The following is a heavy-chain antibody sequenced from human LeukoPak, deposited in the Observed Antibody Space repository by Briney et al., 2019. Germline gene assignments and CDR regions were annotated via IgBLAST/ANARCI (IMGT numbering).Heavy chain of an antibody. CDR3: ARDWVGATLGAFDI. V-gene: IGHV3-30*19. CDR2: ISYDGSNK. D-gene: IGHD1-26*01. CDR1: GFTFNAFG. J-gene: IGHJ3*02. Sequence: GGSLRLSCVASGFTFNAFGMHWVRQAPGKGLEWVAFISYDGSNKYYADSVKGRFTISRDNSKNTLYLQMNSLRAEDTAVYYCARDWVGATLGAFDIWGQGTMVTVSS.